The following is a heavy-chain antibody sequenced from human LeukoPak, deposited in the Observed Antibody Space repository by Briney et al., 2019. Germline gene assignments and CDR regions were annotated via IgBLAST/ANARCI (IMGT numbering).Heavy chain of an antibody. J-gene: IGHJ4*02. V-gene: IGHV3-30*02. D-gene: IGHD3-3*01. Sequence: GSLRLSCAASGFTFSSYGMHWVRQAPGKGLEWVAFIRYDGSNKYYADSVKGRFTISRDNSKNTLYLQMNSLRAEDTAVYYCAKDFPFTIFGVVTERPFDYWGQGTLVTVSS. CDR3: AKDFPFTIFGVVTERPFDY. CDR2: IRYDGSNK. CDR1: GFTFSSYG.